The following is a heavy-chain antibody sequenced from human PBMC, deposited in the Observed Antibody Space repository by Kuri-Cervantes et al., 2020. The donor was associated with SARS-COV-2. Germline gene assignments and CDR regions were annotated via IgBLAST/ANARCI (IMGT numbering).Heavy chain of an antibody. CDR1: GYTFTGYY. CDR3: ARALGSSGYQTWYWFDP. V-gene: IGHV1-2*02. D-gene: IGHD3-22*01. Sequence: ASVKVSCKASGYTFTGYYMHWVRQAPGQGLEWMGWINPNSGGTNYAQKFQGRVTMTRDTSISTAYMELNRLRSDDTAVYYCARALGSSGYQTWYWFDPWGQGTLVTVSS. CDR2: INPNSGGT. J-gene: IGHJ5*02.